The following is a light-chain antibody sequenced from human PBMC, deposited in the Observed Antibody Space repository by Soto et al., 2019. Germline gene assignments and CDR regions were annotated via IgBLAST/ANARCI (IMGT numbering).Light chain of an antibody. V-gene: IGLV1-51*01. CDR2: DND. J-gene: IGLJ2*01. CDR1: SSNIGNNY. CDR3: ATWDRSLSVGV. Sequence: QSVLTQPPSVSAAPGQKVTISCSGSSSNIGNNYVFWYQQLPGPAPKLIIYDNDKRPSGIPDRFSGYKYGTSATLCITGLPPGAEADYYCATWDRSLSVGVFGGMTKLPVL.